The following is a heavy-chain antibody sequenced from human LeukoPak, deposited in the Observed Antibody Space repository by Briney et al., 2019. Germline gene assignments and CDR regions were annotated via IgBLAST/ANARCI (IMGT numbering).Heavy chain of an antibody. CDR2: IGTAGDT. Sequence: GGSLRLSCAASGFTFSSYDMHWVRQATGKGLDWVSAIGTAGDTYYPGSVKGRFTISRENAQNSLYLQMNSLRAGDTTVYYCARDSVTTDAGYWGQGTLVTVSS. J-gene: IGHJ4*02. V-gene: IGHV3-13*01. CDR3: ARDSVTTDAGY. D-gene: IGHD4-17*01. CDR1: GFTFSSYD.